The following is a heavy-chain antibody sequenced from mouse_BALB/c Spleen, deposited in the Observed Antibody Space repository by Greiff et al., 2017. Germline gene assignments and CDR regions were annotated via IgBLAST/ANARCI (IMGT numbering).Heavy chain of an antibody. D-gene: IGHD6-1*01. J-gene: IGHJ4*01. CDR1: GFTFSSYG. Sequence: EVMLVESGGDLVKPGGSLKLSCAASGFTFSSYGMSWVRQTPDKRLEWVATISSGGSYTYYPDSVKGRFTISRDNAKNTLYLQMSSLKSEDTAMYYCARSPSGDYYAMDYWGQGTSVTVAS. CDR2: ISSGGSYT. CDR3: ARSPSGDYYAMDY. V-gene: IGHV5-6*02.